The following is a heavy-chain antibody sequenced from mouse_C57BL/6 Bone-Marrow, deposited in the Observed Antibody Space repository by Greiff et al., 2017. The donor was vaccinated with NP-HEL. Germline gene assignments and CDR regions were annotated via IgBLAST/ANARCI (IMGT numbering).Heavy chain of an antibody. D-gene: IGHD1-1*01. V-gene: IGHV5-17*01. CDR2: ISSGSSTI. CDR3: ARLYITTVVDYYAMDY. J-gene: IGHJ4*01. CDR1: GFTFSDYG. Sequence: DVHLVESGGGLVKPGGSLKLSCAASGFTFSDYGMHWVRQAPEKGLEWVAYISSGSSTIYYADTVKGRFTISRDNAKNTLFLQMTSLRSEDTAMYYCARLYITTVVDYYAMDYWGQGTSVTVSS.